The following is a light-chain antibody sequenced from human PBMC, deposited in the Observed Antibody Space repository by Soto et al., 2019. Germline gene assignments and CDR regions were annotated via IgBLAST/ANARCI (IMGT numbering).Light chain of an antibody. CDR2: DAS. V-gene: IGKV1-33*01. Sequence: DIQMTQSPSSLSASGGDRVAMSCQASQNINNYLNWYQQKPGRAPKLLIYDASNLEAGVPSRFRGSGSGTDFTFTISRLQPEDIATHYCQQYENLPTFGQGTRLEIK. J-gene: IGKJ5*01. CDR1: QNINNY. CDR3: QQYENLPT.